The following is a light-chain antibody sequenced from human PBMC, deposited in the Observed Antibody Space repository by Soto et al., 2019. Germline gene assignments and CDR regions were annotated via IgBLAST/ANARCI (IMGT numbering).Light chain of an antibody. V-gene: IGLV2-14*01. CDR2: LVS. CDR3: TSWGI. Sequence: QSVLTQPACVSGSPGQSITISCTGTTSDIGDYNYVSWYQHLPDKVPKLIISLVSNRPSGVSNRFSGSKSGNTASLTISGLQAEDARDYYCTSWGIFGPGTKAIVL. CDR1: TSDIGDYNY. J-gene: IGLJ1*01.